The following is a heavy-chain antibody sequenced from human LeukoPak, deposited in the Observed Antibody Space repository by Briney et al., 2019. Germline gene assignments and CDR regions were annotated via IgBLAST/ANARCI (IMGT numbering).Heavy chain of an antibody. Sequence: GGSLRLSCAASGFTFSSYAMSWVRQAPGKGLEWVSAIGGSGGSTYYADSAKGRFTISRDNSKNTLYLQMNSLRAEDTAVYYCAKEVAYGGYLHPHFDFWGQGTLVTVSS. J-gene: IGHJ4*02. D-gene: IGHD5-12*01. CDR1: GFTFSSYA. CDR2: IGGSGGST. V-gene: IGHV3-23*01. CDR3: AKEVAYGGYLHPHFDF.